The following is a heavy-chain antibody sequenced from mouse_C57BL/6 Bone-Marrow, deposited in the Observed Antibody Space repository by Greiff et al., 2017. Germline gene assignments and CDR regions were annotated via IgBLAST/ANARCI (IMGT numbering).Heavy chain of an antibody. V-gene: IGHV14-4*01. Sequence: EVQLQQSGAELVRPGASVKLSCTASGFNFKDDYMHWVKQRPEQGLEWIGWIDPENGATEYASKFQGKATITADTSSNTAYLQRSSLTSEDTAVYYCTQAYYSNYPYWGQGTSVTVSS. D-gene: IGHD2-5*01. J-gene: IGHJ4*01. CDR1: GFNFKDDY. CDR2: IDPENGAT. CDR3: TQAYYSNYPY.